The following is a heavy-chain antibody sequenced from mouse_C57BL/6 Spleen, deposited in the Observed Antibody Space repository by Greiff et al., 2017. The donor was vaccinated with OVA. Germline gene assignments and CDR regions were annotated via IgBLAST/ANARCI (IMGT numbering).Heavy chain of an antibody. CDR3: ARERGYGNYDYAMDY. CDR1: GYSITSGYY. CDR2: ISYDGSN. Sequence: EVKLMESGPGLVKPSQSLSLTCSVTGYSITSGYYWNWIRQFPGNKLEWMGYISYDGSNNYNPSLKNRISITRDTSKNQFFLKLNSVTTEDTATYYCARERGYGNYDYAMDYWGQGTSVTVSS. D-gene: IGHD2-1*01. J-gene: IGHJ4*01. V-gene: IGHV3-6*01.